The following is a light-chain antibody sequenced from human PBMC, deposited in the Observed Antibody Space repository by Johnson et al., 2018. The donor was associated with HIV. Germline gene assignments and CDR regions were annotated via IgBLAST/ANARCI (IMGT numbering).Light chain of an antibody. CDR2: ENN. CDR1: SSNIGNSY. V-gene: IGLV1-51*01. Sequence: QSVLTQPPSVSAAPGQKVTISCSGSSSNIGNSYVCWYQQLPGTAPKLLIYENNKRPSGIPDRFSGSKYGTSATLAITGLQTGDEADYYCGTWDSSLSAGGVFGTGTKVTVL. CDR3: GTWDSSLSAGGV. J-gene: IGLJ1*01.